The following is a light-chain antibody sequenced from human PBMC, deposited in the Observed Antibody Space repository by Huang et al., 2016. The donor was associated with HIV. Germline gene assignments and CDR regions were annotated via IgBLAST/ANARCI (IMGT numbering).Light chain of an antibody. J-gene: IGKJ1*01. Sequence: DIVMTQSPDSLAVSPGGRATINCKSRPSVLNILMKKDYLACFQQKPVRPPKVLMYWAITPEAGVPDRVSGSGSGTDFPLTSNNLQAEDVAVYFCLQYYSVPQTFGHGTKVEIK. CDR2: WAI. V-gene: IGKV4-1*01. CDR3: LQYYSVPQT. CDR1: PSVLNILMKKDY.